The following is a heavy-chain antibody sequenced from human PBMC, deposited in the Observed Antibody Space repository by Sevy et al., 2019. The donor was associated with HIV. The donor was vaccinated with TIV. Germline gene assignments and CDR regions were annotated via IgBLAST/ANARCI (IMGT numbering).Heavy chain of an antibody. Sequence: GVSLRLSCAASGFTFSSYSMNWVRQAPGKGLEWVSSISSSSSYIYYADSVKGRFTISRDNAKNSLYLQMNSLRAEDTGWYYCGRGGGGVRFLEWLLDPRYYYGMDVWGQGTTVTVSS. V-gene: IGHV3-21*01. D-gene: IGHD3-3*01. CDR1: GFTFSSYS. CDR2: ISSSSSYI. J-gene: IGHJ6*02. CDR3: GRGGGGVRFLEWLLDPRYYYGMDV.